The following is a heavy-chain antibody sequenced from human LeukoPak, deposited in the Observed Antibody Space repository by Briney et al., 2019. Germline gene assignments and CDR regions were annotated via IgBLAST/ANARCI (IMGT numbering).Heavy chain of an antibody. Sequence: KPSETLSLTCAVYGGSFSGYYWSWIRQPPGKGLEWIGEINHSGSTNYNPSLKSRVTISVDTSKNQFSLKLSSVTAADTAVYYCARTSMVRGVIDWFDPWGQGTLVTVSS. V-gene: IGHV4-34*01. D-gene: IGHD3-10*01. CDR3: ARTSMVRGVIDWFDP. CDR1: GGSFSGYY. J-gene: IGHJ5*02. CDR2: INHSGST.